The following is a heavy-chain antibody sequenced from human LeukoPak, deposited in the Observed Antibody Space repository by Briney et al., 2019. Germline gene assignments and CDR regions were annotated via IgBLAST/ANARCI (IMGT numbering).Heavy chain of an antibody. CDR1: GYTFTSYY. J-gene: IGHJ5*02. D-gene: IGHD2-8*01. V-gene: IGHV1-46*01. CDR3: ARALPGNGGFDP. Sequence: ASVKVSCKASGYTFTSYYMHWVRQAPAQGLEGMAIINPSGGSTIDAQKFQGRVTMTRDTSTSTVYMALSSLRSEATAVSYCARALPGNGGFDPWGQGTLVTVSS. CDR2: INPSGGST.